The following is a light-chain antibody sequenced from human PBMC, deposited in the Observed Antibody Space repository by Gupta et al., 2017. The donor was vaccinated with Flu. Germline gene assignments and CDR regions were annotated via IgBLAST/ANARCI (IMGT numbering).Light chain of an antibody. CDR2: EVS. Sequence: SALTQPASVSGSPGQSIALSCTGTNSDIGAYNYVSWYQQHPGKAPKLMLYEVSNRPSGVSTLFSGSKSGNTASLTISGLQAEEDAEYYRGSDGAGGVFGGGTKVTVL. CDR3: GSDGAGGV. V-gene: IGLV2-14*01. J-gene: IGLJ2*01. CDR1: NSDIGAYNY.